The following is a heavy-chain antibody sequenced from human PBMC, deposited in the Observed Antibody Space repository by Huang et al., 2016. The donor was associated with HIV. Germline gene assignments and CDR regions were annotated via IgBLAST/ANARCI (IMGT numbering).Heavy chain of an antibody. CDR1: GGTFSTYA. V-gene: IGHV1-69*01. CDR3: ARGRTRSSLYDSYYGLDV. Sequence: QVQLVQSGAEVKKPGSSVKVSCKASGGTFSTYAISWVRQAPGQGLEGMGGIIPIFGTANYAQKFQGTVTITADEFTSTAYMERSSLRSEDTALYYCARGRTRSSLYDSYYGLDVWGQGTTVTVSS. CDR2: IIPIFGTA. J-gene: IGHJ6*02. D-gene: IGHD6-6*01.